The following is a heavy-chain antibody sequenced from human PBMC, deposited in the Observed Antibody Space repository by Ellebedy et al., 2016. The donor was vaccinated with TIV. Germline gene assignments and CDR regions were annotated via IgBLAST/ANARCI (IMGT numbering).Heavy chain of an antibody. Sequence: GGSLRLSCAVSGITFSNAGMHWVRQAPGKGLDWVAFITYNGNNKYYADSVEGRFTISRDNSKKPLYLQMNSLRHEDPAVYYCPKDGGFGGLFPAMDVWGQGTTVTVSS. CDR3: PKDGGFGGLFPAMDV. CDR2: ITYNGNNK. V-gene: IGHV3-30*02. CDR1: GITFSNAG. J-gene: IGHJ6*02. D-gene: IGHD3-10*01.